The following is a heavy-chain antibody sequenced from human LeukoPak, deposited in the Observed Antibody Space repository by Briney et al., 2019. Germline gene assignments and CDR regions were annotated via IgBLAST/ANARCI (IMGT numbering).Heavy chain of an antibody. CDR2: ISSSGSTI. J-gene: IGHJ4*02. CDR1: GFTFSDYY. Sequence: KPGGSLRLSCAASGFTFSDYYMSWIRRAPGEGLEWVSYISSSGSTIYYADSVKGRFTISRDNAKNSLYLQMNSLRAEDTAVYYCARELYDSSGYSFDYWGQGTLVTVSS. D-gene: IGHD3-22*01. V-gene: IGHV3-11*01. CDR3: ARELYDSSGYSFDY.